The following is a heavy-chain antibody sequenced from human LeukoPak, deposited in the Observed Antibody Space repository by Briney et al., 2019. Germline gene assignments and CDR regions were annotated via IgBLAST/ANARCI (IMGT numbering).Heavy chain of an antibody. CDR2: INPSGGST. CDR3: ARGVSGSYSHY. J-gene: IGHJ4*02. Sequence: ASVKVSCKASGYTFTSDYMHWVRQAPGQGLEWMGIINPSGGSTSFAQKFQGRVTMTRDTSTSTVYMELSSLRSDDTAVYYCARGVSGSYSHYWGQGTLVTVSS. CDR1: GYTFTSDY. D-gene: IGHD3-10*01. V-gene: IGHV1-46*01.